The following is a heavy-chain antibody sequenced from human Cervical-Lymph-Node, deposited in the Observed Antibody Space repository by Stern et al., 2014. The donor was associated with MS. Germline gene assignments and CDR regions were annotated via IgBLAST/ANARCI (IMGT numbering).Heavy chain of an antibody. CDR2: ISDDGTNQ. CDR1: GFTFSTYA. Sequence: VQLVESGGGVVQPGRSLRLSCAASGFTFSTYAMHWVRQAPGKGLEWVAVISDDGTNQYYADSVKGRFATSRDNSKNTLILQMNSLKTEDTAVYYCVRGRWELLYWGQGTLVTVSS. J-gene: IGHJ4*02. V-gene: IGHV3-30*09. D-gene: IGHD1-26*01. CDR3: VRGRWELLY.